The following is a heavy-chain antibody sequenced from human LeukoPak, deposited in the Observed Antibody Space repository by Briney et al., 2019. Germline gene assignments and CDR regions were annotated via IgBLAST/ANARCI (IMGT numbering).Heavy chain of an antibody. CDR2: IRHDGTND. J-gene: IGHJ4*02. CDR3: VKDPPFPDPYTNYLFDY. CDR1: GFTFSSYS. D-gene: IGHD4-11*01. V-gene: IGHV3-30*02. Sequence: GGSLRLSCTASGFTFSSYSLNWVRQAPGKGLEWVAYIRHDGTNDHYADSVKGRFTIYRDNPKNTLYLQMYSLRAEDTAIYFCVKDPPFPDPYTNYLFDYWGQGTLVTVSS.